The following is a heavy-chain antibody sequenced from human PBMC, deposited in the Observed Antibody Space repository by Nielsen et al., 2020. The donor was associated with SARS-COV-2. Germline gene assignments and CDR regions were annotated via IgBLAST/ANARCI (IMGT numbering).Heavy chain of an antibody. V-gene: IGHV1-8*01. CDR3: ARAPYDILTGYYIAVDY. CDR2: MNPNSGNT. CDR1: GYTFTSYD. Sequence: ASVKVSCKASGYTFTSYDINWVRQATGQGLEWMGWMNPNSGNTGYAQKFQGRVTMTRNTSISTAYMELSSLRSDDTAVYYCARAPYDILTGYYIAVDYWGQGTLVTVSS. J-gene: IGHJ4*02. D-gene: IGHD3-9*01.